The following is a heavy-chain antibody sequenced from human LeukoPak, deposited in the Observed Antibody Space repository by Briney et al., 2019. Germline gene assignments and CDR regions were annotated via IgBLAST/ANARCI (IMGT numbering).Heavy chain of an antibody. CDR3: ALVTFHPGFIDS. Sequence: GGSLRLSCAASGFTFSRYGMNWVRQARGKSLEWVSYINTDSSDIHYADSVKGRFTISRDNASNTLYLQQSSLRAEDSAVYYCALVTFHPGFIDSWGQGTLVTVSS. J-gene: IGHJ4*02. V-gene: IGHV3-21*05. CDR1: GFTFSRYG. CDR2: INTDSSDI. D-gene: IGHD2-21*01.